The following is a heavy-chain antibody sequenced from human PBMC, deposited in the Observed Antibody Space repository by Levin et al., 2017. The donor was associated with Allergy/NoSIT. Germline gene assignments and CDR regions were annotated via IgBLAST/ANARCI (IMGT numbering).Heavy chain of an antibody. D-gene: IGHD3-9*01. CDR3: ARDRVWEGYGYFSY. J-gene: IGHJ4*02. Sequence: LSLTCAASGFTFSSYGMHWVRQAPGKGLEWVAVIWYDGSNKYYADSVKGRFTISRDNSKNTLYLQMNSLRAEDTAVYYCARDRVWEGYGYFSYWGQGTLVTVSS. CDR1: GFTFSSYG. V-gene: IGHV3-33*01. CDR2: IWYDGSNK.